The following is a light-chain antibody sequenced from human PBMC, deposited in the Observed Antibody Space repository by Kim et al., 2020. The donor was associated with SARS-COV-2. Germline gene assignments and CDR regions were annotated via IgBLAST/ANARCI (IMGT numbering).Light chain of an antibody. CDR2: DAS. V-gene: IGKV1-33*01. Sequence: AVGDRVTITCQASQDISTYLNWYQQKPGKAPKLLIYDASNLETGVPSRFSGSGSGTDFTFTISSLQPEDIATYYCQQYDNLLLLTFGGGTKVDIK. J-gene: IGKJ4*01. CDR1: QDISTY. CDR3: QQYDNLLLLT.